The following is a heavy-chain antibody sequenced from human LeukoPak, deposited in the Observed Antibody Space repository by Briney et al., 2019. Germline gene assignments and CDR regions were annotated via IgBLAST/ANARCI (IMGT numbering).Heavy chain of an antibody. Sequence: GGSLTLFCAPSGFTFSSYEMNWVRQAPGKGLEWVSYISSSGSTIYYADSVKGRFTISRDNAKNSLYLQMNSLRAEDTAVYYCAELGITMIGGVWGKGTTVTITS. CDR1: GFTFSSYE. CDR3: AELGITMIGGV. CDR2: ISSSGSTI. J-gene: IGHJ6*04. D-gene: IGHD3-10*02. V-gene: IGHV3-48*03.